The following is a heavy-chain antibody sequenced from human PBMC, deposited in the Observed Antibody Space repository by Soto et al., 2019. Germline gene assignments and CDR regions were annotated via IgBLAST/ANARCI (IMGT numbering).Heavy chain of an antibody. V-gene: IGHV3-11*01. Sequence: PGGSRRLSCAASGFTFSDYYMSWIRQAPGKGLEWVSYISSSGSTIYYADSVKGRFTISRDNAKNSLYLQMNSLRAEDTAVYYCARGITYCSSPSCYPSHYGMDVWGQGTTVTVSS. CDR1: GFTFSDYY. CDR3: ARGITYCSSPSCYPSHYGMDV. J-gene: IGHJ6*02. CDR2: ISSSGSTI. D-gene: IGHD2-2*01.